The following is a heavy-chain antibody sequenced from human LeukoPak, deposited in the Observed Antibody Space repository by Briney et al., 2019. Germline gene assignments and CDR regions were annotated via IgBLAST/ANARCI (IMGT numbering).Heavy chain of an antibody. CDR1: GGSISSSSHY. D-gene: IGHD6-19*01. V-gene: IGHV4-39*07. CDR3: AGERGEEYSSGWYKRNYFDN. CDR2: IYYSGIT. Sequence: SETLSLTCTVSGGSISSSSHYWGWIRQPPGKGLEWIGSIYYSGITYYNPSLRSRVTISVDTSKNQFSLKLSSVTGADTAVYYCAGERGEEYSSGWYKRNYFDNWGQGTLVTVSS. J-gene: IGHJ4*02.